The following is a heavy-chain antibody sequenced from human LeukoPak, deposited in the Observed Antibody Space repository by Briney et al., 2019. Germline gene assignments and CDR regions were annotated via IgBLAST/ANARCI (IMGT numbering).Heavy chain of an antibody. Sequence: GGSLRLSCAASGFXFSSYSMKWVRQAPGKGLEWVSFLGSSISYISYADSVKGRFTISRDNAKNSLYLQMNSLRAEDTAVYYCAREGYYAGLDVWGQGTTVTVSS. D-gene: IGHD3-16*01. J-gene: IGHJ6*02. CDR3: AREGYYAGLDV. CDR1: GFXFSSYS. V-gene: IGHV3-21*01. CDR2: LGSSISYI.